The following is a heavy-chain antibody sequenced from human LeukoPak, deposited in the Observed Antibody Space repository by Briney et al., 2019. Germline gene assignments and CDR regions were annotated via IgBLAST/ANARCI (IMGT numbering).Heavy chain of an antibody. CDR1: GYTFTTYD. CDR3: TRGGATSGYDY. D-gene: IGHD1-26*01. J-gene: IGHJ4*02. Sequence: ASVKVSCTASGYTFTTYDISWARQAPGQGLEWMGWISTYNGNTNYAPKVQGRVTMTTDTSTSTAYMELRSLTSDDTAVYYCTRGGATSGYDYWGRGTLVTVSS. CDR2: ISTYNGNT. V-gene: IGHV1-18*01.